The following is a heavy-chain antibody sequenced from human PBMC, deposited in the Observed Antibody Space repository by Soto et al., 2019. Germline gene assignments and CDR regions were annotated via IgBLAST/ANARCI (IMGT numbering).Heavy chain of an antibody. CDR1: GGSFSGYY. V-gene: IGHV4-34*01. CDR2: INHSGST. J-gene: IGHJ4*02. Sequence: QVQLQQWGAGLLKPSETLSLTCAVYGGSFSGYYWSWIRQPPGKGLEWIGEINHSGSTNYNPSLKSRLTRSVDPSKDQFSLKLSSVTAADTAVYYCAQHSGPTDYWGQGTLVTVSS. D-gene: IGHD3-3*02. CDR3: AQHSGPTDY.